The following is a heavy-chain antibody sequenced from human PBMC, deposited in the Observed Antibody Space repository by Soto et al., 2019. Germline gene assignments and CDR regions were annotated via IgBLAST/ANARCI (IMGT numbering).Heavy chain of an antibody. D-gene: IGHD7-27*01. CDR3: ARIHLGRDKDFDL. V-gene: IGHV3-72*01. CDR2: IRDKANSYTR. J-gene: IGHJ2*01. CDR1: GFTFRDHY. Sequence: EVQLEESGGGLVQPGGSLTLSCAASGFTFRDHYLDWVRQAPEKGLEWIGRIRDKANSYTRAYAASVKGRFTISRDDSKNSLFLQIISLKTEDTATYYCARIHLGRDKDFDLWGRGTLVTVSS.